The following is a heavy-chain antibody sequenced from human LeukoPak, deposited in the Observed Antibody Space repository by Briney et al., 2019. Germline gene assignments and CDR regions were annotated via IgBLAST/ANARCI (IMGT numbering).Heavy chain of an antibody. CDR1: GFTFSNYW. J-gene: IGHJ4*02. CDR3: ARHVVAVGFDY. Sequence: GGSLRLSCAASGFTFSNYWMHWVRQAPGKGLVWVSRINSDGINTSYADSVKGRFTISRDNAKNTVYLQMNSLRAEDTAVYYCARHVVAVGFDYWGQGTLVTVSS. D-gene: IGHD3-22*01. CDR2: INSDGINT. V-gene: IGHV3-74*01.